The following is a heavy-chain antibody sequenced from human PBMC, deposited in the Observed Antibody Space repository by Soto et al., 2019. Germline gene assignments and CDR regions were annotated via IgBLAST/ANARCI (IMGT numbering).Heavy chain of an antibody. D-gene: IGHD3-10*01. CDR2: ISHDGSHE. Sequence: QGQLHESGGGVVHPGTSLRLSCAASGLTFSSSAMHWVRQAPGKGLEWVAMISHDGSHEYYGDSVKGRFSVSRDNSHHILHLKMNSLRIEDTAVYFCARNTDHRLVRGWLDPWGQGTLVTASS. J-gene: IGHJ5*02. CDR1: GLTFSSSA. CDR3: ARNTDHRLVRGWLDP. V-gene: IGHV3-30-3*01.